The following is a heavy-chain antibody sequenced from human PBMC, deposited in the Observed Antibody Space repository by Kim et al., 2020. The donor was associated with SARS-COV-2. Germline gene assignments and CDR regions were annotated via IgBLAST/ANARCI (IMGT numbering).Heavy chain of an antibody. CDR1: GYSISSDYY. V-gene: IGHV4-38-2*02. CDR3: ARALGYCSGGRCLFPQYYFDY. Sequence: SETLSLTCTVSGYSISSDYYWGWIRQPPGKGLEWLGSFYHSGSTYYSPSLKSRVTISVDTSKTQFSLKLSSVTAADTAMYYCARALGYCSGGRCLFPQYYFDYWGQGTLVTVSS. D-gene: IGHD2-15*01. J-gene: IGHJ4*02. CDR2: FYHSGST.